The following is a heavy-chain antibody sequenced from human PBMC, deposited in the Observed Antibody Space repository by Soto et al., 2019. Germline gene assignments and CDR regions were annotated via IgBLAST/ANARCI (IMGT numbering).Heavy chain of an antibody. CDR1: GYTFTSYA. CDR2: INAGNGNT. D-gene: IGHD5-12*01. CDR3: ARCVGGYSGCDFDY. J-gene: IGHJ4*02. V-gene: IGHV1-3*01. Sequence: QVQLVQSGAEVKKPGASVKVSCKASGYTFTSYAMHWVHQAPGQRLEWMGWINAGNGNTKYSQKFQGRVTITRDTSASTAYMELSSLRSEDTAVYYCARCVGGYSGCDFDYWGQGTLVTVSS.